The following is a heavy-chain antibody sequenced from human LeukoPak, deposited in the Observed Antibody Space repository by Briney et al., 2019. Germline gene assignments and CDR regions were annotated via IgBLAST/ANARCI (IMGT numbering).Heavy chain of an antibody. J-gene: IGHJ3*02. CDR2: IWYGGSNK. V-gene: IGHV3-30*18. D-gene: IGHD3-16*01. CDR3: AKDLRGETGAFDI. CDR1: GFTFSSYG. Sequence: GRSLRLSCAASGFTFSSYGMHWVRQAPGKGLEWVAVIWYGGSNKYYADSVKGRFTISRDNSKNTLYLQMNSLRAEDTAVYYCAKDLRGETGAFDIWGQGTMVTVSS.